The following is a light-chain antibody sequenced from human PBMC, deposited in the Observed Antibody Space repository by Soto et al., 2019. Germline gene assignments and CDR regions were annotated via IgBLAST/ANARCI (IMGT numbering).Light chain of an antibody. J-gene: IGKJ5*01. CDR3: YQQRNWPSPMT. CDR1: QGVSSH. Sequence: EIVLTQSPATLSLSPGERVTLSCRASQGVSSHLAWYQHKPGQAPSLLIYDAGNSATGIPVRFSGSGCGTGFAFTLTIREPESFAVSVCYQQRNWPSPMTVGQGTQVEIK. CDR2: DAG. V-gene: IGKV3-11*01.